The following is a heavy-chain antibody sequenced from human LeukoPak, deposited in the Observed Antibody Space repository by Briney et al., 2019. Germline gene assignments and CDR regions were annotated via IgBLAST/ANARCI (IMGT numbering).Heavy chain of an antibody. D-gene: IGHD3-22*01. V-gene: IGHV4-59*11. CDR1: GGSLSGHY. J-gene: IGHJ3*01. CDR3: ARLLDNDISGDPDTFDV. CDR2: VSYTGWT. Sequence: SETLSLTCTVSGGSLSGHYWSWLRQPPGKRLERIGYVSYTGWTKYNPSLQSRVTTSIDTSKSQFSLKLTSVTSADTAVYSCARLLDNDISGDPDTFDVWGQGKTVNVSS.